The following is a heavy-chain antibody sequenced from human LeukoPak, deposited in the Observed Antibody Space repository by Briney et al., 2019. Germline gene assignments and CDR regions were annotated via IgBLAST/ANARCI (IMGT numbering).Heavy chain of an antibody. Sequence: GGPLRLSCAASGFTFSSYGMHWVRQAPGKGLEWVAVISYDGSNKYYADSVKGRFTISRDNSKNTLYLQMNSLRAEDTAVYYCAKTGPADYYYYYGMDVWGQGTTVAVSS. CDR2: ISYDGSNK. CDR1: GFTFSSYG. CDR3: AKTGPADYYYYYGMDV. J-gene: IGHJ6*02. D-gene: IGHD1-14*01. V-gene: IGHV3-30*18.